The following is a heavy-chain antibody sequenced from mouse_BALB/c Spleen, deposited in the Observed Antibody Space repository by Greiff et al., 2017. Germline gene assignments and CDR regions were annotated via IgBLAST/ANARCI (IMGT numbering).Heavy chain of an antibody. V-gene: IGHV5-9-4*01. J-gene: IGHJ3*01. CDR1: GFTFSSYA. CDR3: ARDLAY. Sequence: EVQVVESGGGLVKPGGSLKLSCAASGFTFSSYAMSWVRQSPEKRLEWVAEISSGGSYTYYPDTVTGRFTISRDNAKNTLYLEMSSLRSEDTAMYYWARDLAYWGQGTLVTVSA. CDR2: ISSGGSYT.